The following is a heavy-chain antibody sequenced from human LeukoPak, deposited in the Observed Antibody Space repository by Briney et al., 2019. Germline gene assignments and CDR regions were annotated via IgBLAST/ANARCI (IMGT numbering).Heavy chain of an antibody. V-gene: IGHV3-30*03. D-gene: IGHD1-26*01. CDR1: GFTFSSYG. CDR3: ARSPVGATPLDY. J-gene: IGHJ4*02. CDR2: ISYDGSNK. Sequence: GGSLRLSCAASGFTFSSYGMHWVRQAPGKGLEWVAVISYDGSNKYYADSVKGRFTISRDNSKNTLYLQMNSLRAEDTAVYYCARSPVGATPLDYWGQGTLVTVSS.